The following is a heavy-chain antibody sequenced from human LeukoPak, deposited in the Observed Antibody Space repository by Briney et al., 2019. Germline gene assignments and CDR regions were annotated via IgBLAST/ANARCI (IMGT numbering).Heavy chain of an antibody. CDR1: GFTFTDYW. V-gene: IGHV3-7*01. CDR2: IRQDGGEK. D-gene: IGHD6-13*01. J-gene: IGHJ4*01. Sequence: SGGSLRLSCAVSGFTFTDYWMNWVRRAPGQGLEWVASIRQDGGEKSYVDSVKGRFTISRDNTKNSLYLQISSLRAEDTAVYYCARDGTAAGLYFDLWGQGTLVTVSS. CDR3: ARDGTAAGLYFDL.